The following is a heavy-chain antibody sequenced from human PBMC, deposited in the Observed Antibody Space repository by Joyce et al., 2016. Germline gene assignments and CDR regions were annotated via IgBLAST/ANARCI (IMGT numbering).Heavy chain of an antibody. CDR1: GGSISSGGYS. Sequence: QVQLQESGPGLVKPSQTLSLTCSVSGGSISSGGYSWNWIRQHPGKGREWIGYIEYTGSTYYNPSLKSRLIMSIDTSKNLFSLNLRSVTAADTAVYYCARGGYSGYHFDFDYWGQGTLVSVSS. CDR3: ARGGYSGYHFDFDY. D-gene: IGHD5-12*01. J-gene: IGHJ4*02. CDR2: IEYTGST. V-gene: IGHV4-31*03.